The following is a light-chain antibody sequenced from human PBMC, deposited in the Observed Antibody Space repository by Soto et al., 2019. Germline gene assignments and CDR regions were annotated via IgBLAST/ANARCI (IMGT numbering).Light chain of an antibody. V-gene: IGKV3-11*01. CDR3: QQRSNFIT. CDR2: DAS. CDR1: QSVSNNY. Sequence: IVLTQSPGTLSLSPGERATLSCRASQSVSNNYLAWYQQKPGQAPRLLIYDASNRATGIPARFSGSGSGTDFTLTIRSLESEDFAVYYCQQRSNFITFGQGTRLEIK. J-gene: IGKJ5*01.